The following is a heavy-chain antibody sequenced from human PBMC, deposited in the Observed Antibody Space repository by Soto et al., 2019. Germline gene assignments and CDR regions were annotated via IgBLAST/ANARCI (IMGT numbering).Heavy chain of an antibody. D-gene: IGHD3-16*01. CDR2: ISYLGTKT. Sequence: QVQLVESGGGVVQPGMSLRLSCADSGFTFSEYDMHWDRQAPCKGLEWVALISYLGTKTDYADSVKGRFTISRDNFKKTFSLQVESLRDEDSAVYFCARTDTGGTYFEFWCRGTLVTVSS. CDR1: GFTFSEYD. CDR3: ARTDTGGTYFEF. V-gene: IGHV3-33*08. J-gene: IGHJ4*02.